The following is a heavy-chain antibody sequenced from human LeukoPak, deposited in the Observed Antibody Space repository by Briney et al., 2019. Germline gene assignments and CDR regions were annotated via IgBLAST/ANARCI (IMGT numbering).Heavy chain of an antibody. D-gene: IGHD6-6*01. V-gene: IGHV1-2*02. J-gene: IGHJ6*03. CDR3: ARAVGEQLVKVVPSYYYYYMDV. CDR1: GYTFTGYY. Sequence: ASVKVSCRASGYTFTGYYMHWVRQAPGQGLERMGWINPNSGGTNYAQKFQGRVTMTRDTSISTAYMELSRLRSDDTAVYYCARAVGEQLVKVVPSYYYYYMDVWGKGTTVTVSS. CDR2: INPNSGGT.